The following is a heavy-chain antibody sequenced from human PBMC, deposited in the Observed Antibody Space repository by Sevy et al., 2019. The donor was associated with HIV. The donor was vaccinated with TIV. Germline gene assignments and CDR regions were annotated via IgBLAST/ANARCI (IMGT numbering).Heavy chain of an antibody. J-gene: IGHJ6*03. V-gene: IGHV3-72*01. CDR3: ARIKDTAMVTGYYYMDV. Sequence: GGSLRLSCTASGFTFSDHYMDWVRQAPGKGLEWVGRTRNKANSYTTEYAASVKGRFTISRDDSKNSLYLQMNSLKTEDTAVYYCARIKDTAMVTGYYYMDVWGKGTTVTVSS. D-gene: IGHD5-18*01. CDR2: TRNKANSYTT. CDR1: GFTFSDHY.